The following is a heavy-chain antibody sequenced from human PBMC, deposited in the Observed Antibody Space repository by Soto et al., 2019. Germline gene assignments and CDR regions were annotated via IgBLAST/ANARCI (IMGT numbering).Heavy chain of an antibody. V-gene: IGHV3-23*01. J-gene: IGHJ4*02. CDR2: ISASGGST. D-gene: IGHD2-8*02. Sequence: EVQLLDSGGGLVQPGGSLRLSRVASGFTSSSCAMRWVRQAPGKGLEWVSGISASGGSTYYADSVKGRFTISRDNSKNTLYLQMNSLRAEDTAVYYGATPGLGTGRYFFHDWGQGTLVTVSS. CDR3: ATPGLGTGRYFFHD. CDR1: GFTSSSCA.